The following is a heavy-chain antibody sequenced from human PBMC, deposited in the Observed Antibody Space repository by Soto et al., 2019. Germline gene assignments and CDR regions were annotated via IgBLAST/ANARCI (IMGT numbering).Heavy chain of an antibody. CDR2: IIPIFGTA. J-gene: IGHJ6*02. D-gene: IGHD3-3*01. CDR3: ARDRFLDYDFWSGRDYYYYGMDV. CDR1: GGTFSSYA. Sequence: GASVKVSCKASGGTFSSYAISWVRQAPGQGLEWMGGIIPIFGTANYAQKFQGRVTITADESTSTAYMELRSLRSDDTAVYYCARDRFLDYDFWSGRDYYYYGMDVWGQGTTVTVSS. V-gene: IGHV1-69*13.